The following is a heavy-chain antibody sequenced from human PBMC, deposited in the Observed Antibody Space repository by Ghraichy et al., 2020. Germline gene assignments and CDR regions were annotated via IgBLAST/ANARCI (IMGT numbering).Heavy chain of an antibody. CDR1: GFTVSNNY. V-gene: IGHV3-53*01. D-gene: IGHD6-13*01. CDR2: IYSGGST. CDR3: ARGIAAAGPFDY. Sequence: GGSLRLSCAASGFTVSNNYMSWVRHAPGKGLEWVSVIYSGGSTYYADSVKGRFTISRDNSKNTLYLQMNSLRAEDTAVYYCARGIAAAGPFDYWGQGTLVTVSS. J-gene: IGHJ4*02.